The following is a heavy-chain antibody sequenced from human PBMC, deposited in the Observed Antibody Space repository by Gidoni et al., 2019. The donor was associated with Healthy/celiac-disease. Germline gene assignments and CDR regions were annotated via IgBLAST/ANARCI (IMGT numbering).Heavy chain of an antibody. V-gene: IGHV3-15*01. J-gene: IGHJ3*02. Sequence: EVQLVESGGGLVKPGGSLRLSCAASGFTFSNACMSWVRQAPGKGLEWVGRIKSKTDGGTTDYAAPVKGRFTISRDDSKNTLYLQMNSLKTEDTAVYYCTTYTPYYDFWSGYWAFDIWGQGTMVTVSS. CDR1: GFTFSNAC. CDR2: IKSKTDGGTT. CDR3: TTYTPYYDFWSGYWAFDI. D-gene: IGHD3-3*01.